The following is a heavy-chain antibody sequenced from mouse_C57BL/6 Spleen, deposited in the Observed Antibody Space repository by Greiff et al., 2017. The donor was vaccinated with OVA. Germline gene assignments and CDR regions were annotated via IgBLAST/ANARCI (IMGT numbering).Heavy chain of an antibody. D-gene: IGHD2-1*01. CDR1: GYTFTSYW. CDR2: IDPSDSYT. J-gene: IGHJ1*03. Sequence: QVQLQQPGAELVMPGASVKLSCKASGYTFTSYWMHWVKQRPGQGLEWIGEIDPSDSYTNYNQKFKGKSTLTVDKSSSTAYMQLSSLTSEDSAVYCCARFYRSYWYFDVWGTGTTVTVSS. V-gene: IGHV1-69*01. CDR3: ARFYRSYWYFDV.